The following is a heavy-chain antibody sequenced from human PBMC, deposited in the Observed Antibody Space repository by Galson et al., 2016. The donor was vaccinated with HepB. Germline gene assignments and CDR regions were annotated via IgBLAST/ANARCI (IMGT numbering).Heavy chain of an antibody. D-gene: IGHD3-9*01. CDR2: VYYSGAT. Sequence: ETLSLTCTVSGGSITSYTYYWGWIRQPPGKGLEWIGSVYYSGATFANPSLKSRLSISVDTSKNQFSLNLSSVTAADTAVYYCARHPGPLQYVDWIFPYYFDYWGQGTLVTVSS. V-gene: IGHV4-39*01. CDR3: ARHPGPLQYVDWIFPYYFDY. CDR1: GGSITSYTYY. J-gene: IGHJ4*02.